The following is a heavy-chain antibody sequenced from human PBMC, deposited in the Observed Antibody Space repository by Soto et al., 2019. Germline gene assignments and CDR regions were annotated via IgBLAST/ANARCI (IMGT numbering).Heavy chain of an antibody. CDR1: GFTFSPYS. J-gene: IGHJ4*02. D-gene: IGHD4-4*01. CDR3: SRDGTAVTTL. CDR2: ISSSSSNI. Sequence: EGQLVESGGGWVQPGGALRLSCAASGFTFSPYSMSVVRQAPGKGLEWLSYISSSSSNIYYADSVKGRFTISRDNAKKSLYLQMDSLRDEDTAVYYCSRDGTAVTTLWGQGTLVTVSS. V-gene: IGHV3-48*02.